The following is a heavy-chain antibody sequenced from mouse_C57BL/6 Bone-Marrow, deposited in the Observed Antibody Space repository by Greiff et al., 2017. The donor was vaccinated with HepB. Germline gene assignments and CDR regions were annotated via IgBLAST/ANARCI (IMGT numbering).Heavy chain of an antibody. Sequence: VQLQQPGAELVRPGTSVKLSCKASGYTFTSYWMHWVKQRPGQGLEWIGVIDPSDSYTNYNQKFKGKATLTVDTSSSTAYMQLSSLTSEDSAVYYCAREGIITTVEGFAYWGQGTLVTVSA. J-gene: IGHJ3*01. CDR1: GYTFTSYW. D-gene: IGHD1-1*01. CDR3: AREGIITTVEGFAY. V-gene: IGHV1-59*01. CDR2: IDPSDSYT.